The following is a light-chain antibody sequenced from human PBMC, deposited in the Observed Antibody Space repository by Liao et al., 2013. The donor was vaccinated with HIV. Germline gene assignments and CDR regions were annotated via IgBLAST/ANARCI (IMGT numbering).Light chain of an antibody. J-gene: IGLJ1*01. V-gene: IGLV3-21*01. CDR2: YNS. CDR3: QVWDSSSDHYV. Sequence: SYELTQPPSVSVAPGKTARITCGGNNIGSKSVQWYQQRPGQAPVVVIYYNSDRPSGIPERFSGSNSGNTATLTISRVEAGDEADYYCQVWDSSSDHYVFGTGTKVTVL. CDR1: NIGSKS.